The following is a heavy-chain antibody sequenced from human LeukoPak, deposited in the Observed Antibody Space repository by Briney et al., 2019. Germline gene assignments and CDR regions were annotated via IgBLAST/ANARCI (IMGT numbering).Heavy chain of an antibody. CDR1: GGSISSGDYY. J-gene: IGHJ2*01. V-gene: IGHV4-30-4*02. CDR3: ARSDRDLWYFDL. CDR2: IYDSGTT. Sequence: PSETLSLTCTVSGGSISSGDYYWSWIRQPPGKGLEWIGYIYDSGTTYYNPSLKSRVTISVDTSKNQFSLRLSSVTAADTAVYYCARSDRDLWYFDLWGRGTLVTVSS.